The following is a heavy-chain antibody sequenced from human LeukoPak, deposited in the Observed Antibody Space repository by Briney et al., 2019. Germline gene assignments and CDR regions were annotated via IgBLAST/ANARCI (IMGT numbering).Heavy chain of an antibody. CDR3: ARGRACSSASCYLDY. V-gene: IGHV3-64*02. Sequence: GGSLRLSCAASGFTFSSYTMHWVRQAPGKGLEYVSPISSNGGSTYYADSVKGRFTISRDNSKNTLYLQMGSLRAEDMAVYYCARGRACSSASCYLDYWGQGTLVTVSS. D-gene: IGHD2-2*01. CDR2: ISSNGGST. CDR1: GFTFSSYT. J-gene: IGHJ4*02.